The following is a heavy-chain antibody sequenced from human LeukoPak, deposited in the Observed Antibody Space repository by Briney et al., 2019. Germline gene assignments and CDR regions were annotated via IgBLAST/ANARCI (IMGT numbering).Heavy chain of an antibody. CDR1: GFTFDDYA. V-gene: IGHV3-9*01. CDR2: ISWNSGSI. CDR3: ARNLYSGWARGIEYYFDY. J-gene: IGHJ4*02. D-gene: IGHD6-19*01. Sequence: PGGSLRLSCAASGFTFDDYAMHWVRQAPGKGLEWVSGISWNSGSIGYADSVKGRFTISRDNAKNSLYLQMNSLRAEDTAVYYCARNLYSGWARGIEYYFDYWGQGTLVTVSS.